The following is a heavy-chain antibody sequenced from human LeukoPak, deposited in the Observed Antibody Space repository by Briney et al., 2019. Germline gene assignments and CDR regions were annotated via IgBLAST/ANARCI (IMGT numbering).Heavy chain of an antibody. CDR3: ASRLRFLEPWGY. J-gene: IGHJ4*02. Sequence: SETLSLTCAVYGGSFSGYYWSWIRQPPGKGLEWIGEINHSGSTNYNPSLKSRVTISVDTSKNQFSLRLSSVTAADTAVYYCASRLRFLEPWGYWGQGTLVTVSS. D-gene: IGHD3-3*01. CDR2: INHSGST. CDR1: GGSFSGYY. V-gene: IGHV4-34*01.